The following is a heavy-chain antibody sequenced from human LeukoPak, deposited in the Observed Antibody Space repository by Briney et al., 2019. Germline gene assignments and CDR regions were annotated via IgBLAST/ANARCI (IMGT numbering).Heavy chain of an antibody. D-gene: IGHD5-12*01. CDR3: AVNGYDYYFDY. CDR2: IYYSGST. Sequence: SETLSLTCTVSGGSINYYYWMWIRQPPGKGLEWIGYIYYSGSTYYNPSLKSRVTISVDTSKNQFSLKLSSVTAADTAVYYCAVNGYDYYFDYWGQGTLVTVSS. CDR1: GGSINYYY. J-gene: IGHJ4*02. V-gene: IGHV4-59*04.